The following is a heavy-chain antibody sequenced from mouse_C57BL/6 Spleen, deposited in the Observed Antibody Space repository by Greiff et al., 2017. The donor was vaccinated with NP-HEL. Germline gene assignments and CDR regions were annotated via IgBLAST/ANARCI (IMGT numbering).Heavy chain of an antibody. CDR2: IYPGNSDT. D-gene: IGHD1-1*01. J-gene: IGHJ3*01. CDR3: TRNYGSPSWFAY. CDR1: GYTFTSYW. V-gene: IGHV1-5*01. Sequence: VHVKQSGTVLARPGASVKMSCKTSGYTFTSYWMHWVKQRPGQGLEWIGAIYPGNSDTSYNQKFKGKAKLTAVTSASTAYMELSSLTNEDSAVYYCTRNYGSPSWFAYWGQGTLVTVSA.